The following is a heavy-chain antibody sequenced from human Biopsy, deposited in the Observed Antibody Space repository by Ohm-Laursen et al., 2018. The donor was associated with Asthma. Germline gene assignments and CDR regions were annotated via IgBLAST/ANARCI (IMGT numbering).Heavy chain of an antibody. D-gene: IGHD6-19*01. Sequence: GASVKVSCKASGGTFSTFGISWVRQAPGQGLEWMGRIIPFYGTATYAQNFQGRLTLTADESTSTAYMELSSLRSEDTAVYFCARCQVGYSSGWSLLLKKIYYSGMDVWGQGTAVTVSS. J-gene: IGHJ6*02. CDR1: GGTFSTFG. CDR3: ARCQVGYSSGWSLLLKKIYYSGMDV. CDR2: IIPFYGTA. V-gene: IGHV1-69*13.